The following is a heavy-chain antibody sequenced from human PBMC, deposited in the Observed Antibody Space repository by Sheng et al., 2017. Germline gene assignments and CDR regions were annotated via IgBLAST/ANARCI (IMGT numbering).Heavy chain of an antibody. V-gene: IGHV3-48*03. CDR2: ISSSGSTI. J-gene: IGHJ2*01. CDR3: ARADSSSEGNWYFDL. D-gene: IGHD6-6*01. CDR1: GFTFSSYE. Sequence: EVQLVESGGGLVQPGGSLRLSCAASGFTFSSYEMNWVRQAPGKGLEWVSYISSSGSTIYYADSVKGRFTISRDNDKNSLYLQMNSLRAEDTAVYYCARADSSSEGNWYFDLWGRGTLVTVSS.